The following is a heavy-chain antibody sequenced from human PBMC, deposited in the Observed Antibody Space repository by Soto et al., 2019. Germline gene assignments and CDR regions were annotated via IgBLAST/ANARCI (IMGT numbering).Heavy chain of an antibody. CDR3: ARWISGSHSDWFDP. Sequence: GASVKVSCKASGYTFSRYGISWVRQAPGQGLEWMGWSSDDNGKIEYAQKIQGRVTMTTDTSTSTGYMELRSLRSDDTAVYYCARWISGSHSDWFDPWGQGTLVTVSS. CDR2: SSDDNGKI. J-gene: IGHJ5*02. D-gene: IGHD1-26*01. V-gene: IGHV1-18*04. CDR1: GYTFSRYG.